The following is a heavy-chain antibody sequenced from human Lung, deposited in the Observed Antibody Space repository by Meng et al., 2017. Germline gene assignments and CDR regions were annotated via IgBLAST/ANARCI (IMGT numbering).Heavy chain of an antibody. V-gene: IGHV4-34*01. CDR2: INHSGST. CDR1: GGSFSDYY. CDR3: ARGPTTMAHDFDY. D-gene: IGHD4-11*01. Sequence: QGRLQQGGAGLVKPSETLSLTCVVSGGSFSDYYWSWIRQPPGKGLEWIGEINHSGSTNYNPSLESRATISVDTSQNNLSLKLSSVTAADSAVYYCARGPTTMAHDFDYWGQGTLVTVSS. J-gene: IGHJ4*02.